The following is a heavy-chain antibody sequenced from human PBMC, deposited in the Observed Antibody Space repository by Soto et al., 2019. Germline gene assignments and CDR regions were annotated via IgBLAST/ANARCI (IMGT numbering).Heavy chain of an antibody. CDR3: ARGGSAITIFGVVTKRPCYYYGMDV. V-gene: IGHV4-31*03. Sequence: SETLSLTCTVSGGSISSGGYYWSWIRQHPGKGLEWIGYIYYSGSTYYDPSLKSRVTISVDTSKNQFSLKLSSVTAADTAVYYCARGGSAITIFGVVTKRPCYYYGMDVWGQGTTVTVSS. CDR1: GGSISSGGYY. J-gene: IGHJ6*02. CDR2: IYYSGST. D-gene: IGHD3-3*01.